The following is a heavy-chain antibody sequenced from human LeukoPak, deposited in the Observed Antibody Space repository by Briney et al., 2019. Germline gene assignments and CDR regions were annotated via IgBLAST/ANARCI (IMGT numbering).Heavy chain of an antibody. J-gene: IGHJ4*02. V-gene: IGHV3-23*01. CDR2: ISGGGSST. CDR1: GFTFSSYA. Sequence: GGSLRLSCAASGFTFSSYAMSWVRQAPGKGLEWVSAISGGGSSTYYADSVKGRFTISRDSSKNTLYLQLNSLRAEDTAVYYCAKELWFGELLIDYWGQGTLVTVSS. D-gene: IGHD3-10*01. CDR3: AKELWFGELLIDY.